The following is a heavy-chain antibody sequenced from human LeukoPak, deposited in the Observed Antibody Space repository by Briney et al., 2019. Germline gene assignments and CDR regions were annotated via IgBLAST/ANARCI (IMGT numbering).Heavy chain of an antibody. Sequence: ASVKVSCKASGYTFTGYYMHWVRQAPGQGLEWMGWINPNSGGTNYAQKFQGRVTMTRDTSISTAYMELSRLRSDDTAVYYCARGTGEGYSYGRYYLDYWGQGTLVTVSS. CDR3: ARGTGEGYSYGRYYLDY. CDR1: GYTFTGYY. D-gene: IGHD5-18*01. J-gene: IGHJ4*02. CDR2: INPNSGGT. V-gene: IGHV1-2*02.